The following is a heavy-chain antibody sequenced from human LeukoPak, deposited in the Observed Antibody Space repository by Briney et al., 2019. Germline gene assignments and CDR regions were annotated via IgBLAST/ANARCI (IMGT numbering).Heavy chain of an antibody. CDR3: ARDPGYYYYGMDV. CDR2: INGEGSRI. CDR1: GFNLRTYW. J-gene: IGHJ6*02. V-gene: IGHV3-74*01. Sequence: GGSLRLSRAVTGFNLRTYWIHWVRHSPGRGLEWVARINGEGSRISYADSVRGRFTISGDNAKNTAYLQMNSLRAEDTALYYCARDPGYYYYGMDVWGQGTTVVVSS.